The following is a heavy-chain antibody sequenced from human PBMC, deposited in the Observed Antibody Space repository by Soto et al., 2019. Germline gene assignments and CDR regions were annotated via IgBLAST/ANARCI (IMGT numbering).Heavy chain of an antibody. J-gene: IGHJ5*02. CDR3: ARDNPGPYGDRESTWFDP. Sequence: GGSLRLSCAASGFTIDTYAMHWVRQAPGKGLEWVAGINWDSGKIGYADSVKGRFSISRDHAKNSLYLQMSSLKPEDTAFYFCARDNPGPYGDRESTWFDPWGQGTLVTVSS. D-gene: IGHD4-17*01. CDR2: INWDSGKI. V-gene: IGHV3-9*01. CDR1: GFTIDTYA.